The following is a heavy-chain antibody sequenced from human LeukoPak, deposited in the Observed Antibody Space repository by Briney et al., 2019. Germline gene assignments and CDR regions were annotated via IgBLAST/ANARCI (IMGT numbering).Heavy chain of an antibody. J-gene: IGHJ5*02. Sequence: GGSLKISCKGSGYSFTSYWIGWVRQMPGKGLEWMWIIYPGDSDTRYSPSFQGQVTISADKSINTAYLQWSSLKASDTAMYYCARRLAAGGTNWFDPWGQGTLVTVSS. V-gene: IGHV5-51*01. CDR1: GYSFTSYW. D-gene: IGHD6-13*01. CDR3: ARRLAAGGTNWFDP. CDR2: IYPGDSDT.